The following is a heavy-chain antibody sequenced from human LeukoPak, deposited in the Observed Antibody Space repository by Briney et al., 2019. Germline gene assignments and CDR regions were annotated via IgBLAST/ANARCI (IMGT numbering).Heavy chain of an antibody. CDR1: GYSFSTYW. CDR2: IYPGDSAT. V-gene: IGHV5-51*01. D-gene: IGHD6-19*01. J-gene: IGHJ5*02. Sequence: GESLKISCKASGYSFSTYWIGWVRQPPGKGLEWLGIIYPGDSATRYGPSSQGRVTMSADKSSTTAYLSWNTLKASDTAMYYCARHPPYSSGLRWFDPWGQGTLVIVSS. CDR3: ARHPPYSSGLRWFDP.